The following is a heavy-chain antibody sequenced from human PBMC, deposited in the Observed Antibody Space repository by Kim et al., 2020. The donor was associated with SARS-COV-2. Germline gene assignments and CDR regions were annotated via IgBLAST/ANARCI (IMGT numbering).Heavy chain of an antibody. Sequence: VKGRFTISRDDSKNTAYLQMNSLKTEDTAVYYCTRLSIAAATMAGNWFDPWGQGTLVTVSS. V-gene: IGHV3-73*01. J-gene: IGHJ5*02. CDR3: TRLSIAAATMAGNWFDP. D-gene: IGHD6-13*01.